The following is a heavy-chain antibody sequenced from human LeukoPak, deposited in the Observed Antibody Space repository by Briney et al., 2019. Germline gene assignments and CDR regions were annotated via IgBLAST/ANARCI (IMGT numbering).Heavy chain of an antibody. V-gene: IGHV3-7*04. CDR2: IKQDGSEK. Sequence: GGSLRLSCAASGFTFSSYWMSWVRQAPGKGLEWVANIKQDGSEKYYVDSVKGRFTISRDNAKNSLFLQMNSLRVEDTAVYYCTRAQSAGFDYWGQGTVVTVSS. CDR1: GFTFSSYW. J-gene: IGHJ4*02. D-gene: IGHD6-13*01. CDR3: TRAQSAGFDY.